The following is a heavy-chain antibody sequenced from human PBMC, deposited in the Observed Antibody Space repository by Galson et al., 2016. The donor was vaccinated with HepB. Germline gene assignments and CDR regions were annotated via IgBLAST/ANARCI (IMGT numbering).Heavy chain of an antibody. CDR1: GLTFSNYA. V-gene: IGHV3-23*01. Sequence: SLRLSCAASGLTFSNYAMTWVRQAPGKGLEWVSSISGDTTTTYYAASVKGRFTISRDNSKNTFYLQMNSLRAEATASYSCAKGGGSTWYIAPHFVDPWGQGTLVTVSS. CDR3: AKGGGSTWYIAPHFVDP. D-gene: IGHD6-13*01. J-gene: IGHJ5*02. CDR2: ISGDTTTT.